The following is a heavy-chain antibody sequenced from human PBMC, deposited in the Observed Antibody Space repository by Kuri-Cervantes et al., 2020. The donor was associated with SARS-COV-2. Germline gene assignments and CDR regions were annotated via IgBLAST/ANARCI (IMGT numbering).Heavy chain of an antibody. J-gene: IGHJ4*02. V-gene: IGHV3-48*01. CDR3: AAQGMVRAPL. D-gene: IGHD3-10*01. CDR1: GFTFDDYA. CDR2: ISSSSSTI. Sequence: GESLKISCAASGFTFDDYAMHWVRQAPGKGLEWVSYISSSSSTIYYADSVKGRFTISRDNAKNSLYLQMNSLRAEDTAVYYCAAQGMVRAPLWGQGTLVTVSS.